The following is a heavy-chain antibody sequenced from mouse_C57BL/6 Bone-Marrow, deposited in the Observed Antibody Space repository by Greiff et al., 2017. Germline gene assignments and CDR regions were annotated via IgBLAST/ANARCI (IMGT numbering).Heavy chain of an antibody. CDR3: ALRYFDV. CDR2: IDPEDGET. V-gene: IGHV14-2*01. Sequence: VQLQQSGAELVQPGASVKLSCTASGFNIKDYYMHWVKQRTEQGLEWIGRIDPEDGETTYAPKFPGKANITADTSSNTAYLQLRSLTAEDTAVYYCALRYFDVWGTGTTVTVSS. CDR1: GFNIKDYY. J-gene: IGHJ1*03.